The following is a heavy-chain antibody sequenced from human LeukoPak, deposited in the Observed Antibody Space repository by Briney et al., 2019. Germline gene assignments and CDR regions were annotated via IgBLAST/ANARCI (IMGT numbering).Heavy chain of an antibody. D-gene: IGHD6-19*01. J-gene: IGHJ5*02. Sequence: GGSLRLSCAASGFTFSSYSMNWVRQAPGKGLEWVSSISSSSSYIYYADSVKGRFTISRDNAKNSLYLQMNSLRAEDTAVYYCARVAVAAHGSNWFDPWGQGTLVTVSS. CDR1: GFTFSSYS. CDR3: ARVAVAAHGSNWFDP. V-gene: IGHV3-21*01. CDR2: ISSSSSYI.